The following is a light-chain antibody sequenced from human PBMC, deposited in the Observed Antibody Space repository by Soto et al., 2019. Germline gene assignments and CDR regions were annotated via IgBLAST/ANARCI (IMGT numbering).Light chain of an antibody. J-gene: IGKJ1*01. CDR3: QQSYSVVWT. Sequence: DIQMTQSPSSLSASVGDRVTIACRASQTISMYLNWYQQKAGKAPKLLIYSAASLRSGVPARFSGSGSGTDFTLTISSLEPEDSATYYCQQSYSVVWTFGPGTKVDI. CDR1: QTISMY. V-gene: IGKV1-39*01. CDR2: SAA.